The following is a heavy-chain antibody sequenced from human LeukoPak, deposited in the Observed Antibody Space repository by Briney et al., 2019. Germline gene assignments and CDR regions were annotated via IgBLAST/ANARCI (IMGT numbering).Heavy chain of an antibody. V-gene: IGHV3-23*01. CDR3: AKIGILWFGELSYFDY. CDR2: ISGSGGST. CDR1: GFTFSSYG. Sequence: GGSLRLSCAASGFTFSSYGMSWVRQAPGKGLEWVSTISGSGGSTYYADSVKGRFTISRDNSKNTLYLQVNSLRAEDTAVYYCAKIGILWFGELSYFDYWGQGTLVTVSS. D-gene: IGHD3-10*01. J-gene: IGHJ4*02.